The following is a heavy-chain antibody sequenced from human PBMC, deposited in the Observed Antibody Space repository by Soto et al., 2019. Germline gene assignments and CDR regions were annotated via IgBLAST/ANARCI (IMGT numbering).Heavy chain of an antibody. CDR3: ARGLGGVPVAADLDY. D-gene: IGHD3-10*01. CDR2: ISFDGKNK. Sequence: GGSLRLSCAVSGGTFNRHAINWARQAPGKGLEWVAVISFDGKNKYYGDSVEGRFTVSRENFNNTVYLQMNSLRGEDTAVYFCARGLGGVPVAADLDYWGQGTLVTVSS. CDR1: GGTFNRHA. J-gene: IGHJ4*02. V-gene: IGHV3-30*04.